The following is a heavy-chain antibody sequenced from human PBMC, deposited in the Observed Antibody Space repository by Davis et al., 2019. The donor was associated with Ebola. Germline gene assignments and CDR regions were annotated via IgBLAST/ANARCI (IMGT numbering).Heavy chain of an antibody. CDR3: ANLVGGASGTFHYYYYMDV. J-gene: IGHJ6*03. Sequence: PGGSLRLSCAASGFTFSSYAMTWVRQGPGKGLEWVSVITTGGSTQYADSVKGRFTIPRDNSKNTLYLQMNSLGAEDTAVYYCANLVGGASGTFHYYYYMDVWGKGTTVTVSS. D-gene: IGHD1-26*01. CDR1: GFTFSSYA. V-gene: IGHV3-23*01. CDR2: ITTGGST.